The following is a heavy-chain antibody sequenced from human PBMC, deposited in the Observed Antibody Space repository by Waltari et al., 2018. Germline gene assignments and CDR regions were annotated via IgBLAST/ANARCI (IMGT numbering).Heavy chain of an antibody. CDR3: ARRTLRAYCSGGSCYGGGFDY. CDR1: GGSISSSSYY. J-gene: IGHJ4*02. Sequence: QLQLQESGPGLVKPSETLSLTCTVSGGSISSSSYYWGWIRQPPGKGLEWIGSIYYSGGTYYNPSLKSRVTISVDTSKNQFSLKLSSVTAADTAVYYCARRTLRAYCSGGSCYGGGFDYWGQGTLVTVSS. CDR2: IYYSGGT. D-gene: IGHD2-15*01. V-gene: IGHV4-39*01.